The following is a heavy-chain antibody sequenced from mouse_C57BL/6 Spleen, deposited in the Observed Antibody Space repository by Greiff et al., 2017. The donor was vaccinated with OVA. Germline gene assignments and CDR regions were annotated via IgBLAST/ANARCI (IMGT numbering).Heavy chain of an antibody. Sequence: QVQLKESGPGLVAPSQSLSITCTVSGFSLTSYAISWVRQPPGKGLEWLGVICPGGGTNYYSALKSRLSTSKDNSKRQVLLKMNSLQTDDTARYDWARIYDGYGAMDYWGQGTSVTVSS. CDR2: ICPGGGT. D-gene: IGHD2-3*01. V-gene: IGHV2-9-1*01. CDR3: ARIYDGYGAMDY. CDR1: GFSLTSYA. J-gene: IGHJ4*01.